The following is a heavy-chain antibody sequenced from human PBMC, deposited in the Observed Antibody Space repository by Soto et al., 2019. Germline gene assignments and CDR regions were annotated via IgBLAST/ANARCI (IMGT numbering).Heavy chain of an antibody. D-gene: IGHD4-17*01. CDR1: GGSISSGGYY. V-gene: IGHV4-31*03. J-gene: IGHJ4*02. CDR2: IYYSGST. CDR3: ARAVLGTVTSDPDY. Sequence: QVQLQESGPGLVKPSQTLSLTCTVSGGSISSGGYYWSWIRQHPGKGLEWIGYIYYSGSTYYNPSLKSRVTSSVDTSENQFSLKLSSVTAADMAVYYCARAVLGTVTSDPDYWGQGTLVTVSS.